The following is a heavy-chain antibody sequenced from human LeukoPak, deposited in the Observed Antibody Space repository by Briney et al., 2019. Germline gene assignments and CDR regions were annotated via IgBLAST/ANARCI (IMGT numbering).Heavy chain of an antibody. Sequence: PSETLSLTCAVSGGSLSSGGYSWTWIRQPPGTELEWIGYIYYSGSTYNNPSFKSRVTIAVDTSKNQFSLKLSSVTAADTAVYHCAREGATRGYAGAFDIWGQGTMVTVSS. J-gene: IGHJ3*02. V-gene: IGHV4-30-4*07. D-gene: IGHD5-12*01. CDR3: AREGATRGYAGAFDI. CDR2: IYYSGST. CDR1: GGSLSSGGYS.